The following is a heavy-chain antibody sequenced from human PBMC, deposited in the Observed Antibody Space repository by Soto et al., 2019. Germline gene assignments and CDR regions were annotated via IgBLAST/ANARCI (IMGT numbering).Heavy chain of an antibody. CDR1: GGSISSYY. CDR2: IYYSGST. J-gene: IGHJ6*02. Sequence: LSLTCTVSGGSISSYYWNWIRQPPGKGLEWIGYIYYSGSTNYNPSLKSRVTISVDTSKNQFSLKLKSVTAADTAVYYCARDPVERATPCYDGMDVWGQGTTVTVSS. CDR3: ARDPVERATPCYDGMDV. V-gene: IGHV4-59*01. D-gene: IGHD5-12*01.